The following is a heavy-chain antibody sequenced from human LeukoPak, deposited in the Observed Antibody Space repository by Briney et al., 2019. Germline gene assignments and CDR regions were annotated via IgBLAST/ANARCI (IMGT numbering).Heavy chain of an antibody. CDR1: GGSFSGYY. V-gene: IGHV4-34*01. D-gene: IGHD6-13*01. CDR3: ARGPRSWYRGTPTGSMYYFDY. CDR2: INHSGST. Sequence: PSETLSLTCAVYGGSFSGYYWSWIRQPPGKGLEWIGEINHSGSTNYNPSLKSRVTISVDTSKNQFSLKLSSVTAADTAVYYCARGPRSWYRGTPTGSMYYFDYWGQGTLVTVSS. J-gene: IGHJ4*02.